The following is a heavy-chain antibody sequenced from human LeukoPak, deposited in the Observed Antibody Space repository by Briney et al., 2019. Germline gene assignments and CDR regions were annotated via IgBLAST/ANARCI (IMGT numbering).Heavy chain of an antibody. Sequence: GESLKISCKGSGYSFTSYWIGWVRQMPGKGLEWMGIIYPGDSDTRYSPSFQGQVTISADKSISTAYLQWSSLKASDTAMYYCAGCSGTSCYSYYYYMDVWGKGTTVTVSS. V-gene: IGHV5-51*01. CDR3: AGCSGTSCYSYYYYMDV. CDR2: IYPGDSDT. CDR1: GYSFTSYW. D-gene: IGHD2-2*01. J-gene: IGHJ6*03.